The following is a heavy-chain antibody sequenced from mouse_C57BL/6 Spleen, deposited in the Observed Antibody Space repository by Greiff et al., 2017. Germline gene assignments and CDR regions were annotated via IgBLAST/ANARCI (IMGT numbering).Heavy chain of an antibody. D-gene: IGHD1-1*01. CDR3: ARSSERTGYFDY. Sequence: QVQLQQPGAELVKPGASVKLSCKASGYTFTSYWMQWVKQRPGQGLEWIGEIDPSDSYTNYNQKFKGKATLTVDTSSSTAYMQLSSLTSEDSAVYYCARSSERTGYFDYWGQGTTLTVSS. CDR2: IDPSDSYT. J-gene: IGHJ2*01. V-gene: IGHV1-50*01. CDR1: GYTFTSYW.